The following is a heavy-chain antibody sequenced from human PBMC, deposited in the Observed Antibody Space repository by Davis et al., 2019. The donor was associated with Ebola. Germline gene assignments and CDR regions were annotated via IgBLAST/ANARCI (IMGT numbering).Heavy chain of an antibody. CDR1: GFTFSSYW. J-gene: IGHJ6*02. Sequence: GESLKISCAASGFTFSSYWMHWVRQPPGKGLVWVSRINNDGSDTKCADSVKGRFTISRDNAKNTLYLQMNSLRAEDTAVYYCARDRYYTIDVWGQGTTVTVSS. D-gene: IGHD3-10*01. CDR2: INNDGSDT. CDR3: ARDRYYTIDV. V-gene: IGHV3-74*03.